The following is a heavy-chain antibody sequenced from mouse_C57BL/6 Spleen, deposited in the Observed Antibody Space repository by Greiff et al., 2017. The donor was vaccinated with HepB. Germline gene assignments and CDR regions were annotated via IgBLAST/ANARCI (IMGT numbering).Heavy chain of an antibody. D-gene: IGHD2-4*01. CDR3: AEIYYDYDEYYAMDY. CDR2: IWSGGST. J-gene: IGHJ4*01. Sequence: VMLVESGPGLVQPSQSLSITCTVSGFSLTSYGVHWVRQPPGKGLEWLGVIWSGGSTDYNAAFISRLSISKDNSKSQVFFKMNSLQADDTAIYYCAEIYYDYDEYYAMDYWGQGTSVTVSS. V-gene: IGHV2-4*01. CDR1: GFSLTSYG.